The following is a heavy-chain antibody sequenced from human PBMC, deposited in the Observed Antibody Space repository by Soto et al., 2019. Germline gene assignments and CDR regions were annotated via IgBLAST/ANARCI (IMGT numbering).Heavy chain of an antibody. J-gene: IGHJ4*02. D-gene: IGHD6-19*01. CDR1: GYSFTSYW. CDR2: IYPGYSDT. Sequence: PGESLKISCKGSGYSFTSYWIGWVRQMPGKGLEWMGIIYPGYSDTRYSPSFQGQVTISADQSISTAYLQWSSLKASDTAMYYCARPVSSGWYYFDYWGQGTLVTVSS. CDR3: ARPVSSGWYYFDY. V-gene: IGHV5-51*01.